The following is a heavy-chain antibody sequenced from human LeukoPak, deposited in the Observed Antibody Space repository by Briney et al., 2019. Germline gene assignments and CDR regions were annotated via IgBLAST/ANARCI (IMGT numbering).Heavy chain of an antibody. Sequence: PGGSLRLSCAASGFTFSSYAMHWVRQAPGKGLEWVAVISYDGSNKYYADSVKGRFTISRDNSKNTLYLQMNSLRAEDTAVYYCARDVGSSGWYSLWGQGTLVTVPS. D-gene: IGHD6-19*01. V-gene: IGHV3-30*04. CDR2: ISYDGSNK. CDR1: GFTFSSYA. J-gene: IGHJ4*02. CDR3: ARDVGSSGWYSL.